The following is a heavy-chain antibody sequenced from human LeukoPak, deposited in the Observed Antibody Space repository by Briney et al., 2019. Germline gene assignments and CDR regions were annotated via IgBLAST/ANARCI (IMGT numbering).Heavy chain of an antibody. Sequence: GESLKISCQGSGYILTNYWIGWVRQMPGKGLEWMGIIYPGDSDTRYSPSFQGQVTISADKSISTAYLQWSSLRASDTAIYYCARRGSNFDYWGQGTLVTVSS. J-gene: IGHJ4*02. CDR1: GYILTNYW. CDR3: ARRGSNFDY. CDR2: IYPGDSDT. V-gene: IGHV5-51*01. D-gene: IGHD3-16*01.